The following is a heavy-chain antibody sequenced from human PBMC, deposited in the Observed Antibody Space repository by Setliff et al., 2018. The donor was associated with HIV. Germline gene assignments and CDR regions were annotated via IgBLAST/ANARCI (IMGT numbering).Heavy chain of an antibody. J-gene: IGHJ4*02. D-gene: IGHD3-3*01. CDR2: ISSSSSYI. V-gene: IGHV3-21*01. CDR1: GFTFSSYS. CDR3: AREGGYNFWSGYLDY. Sequence: GGSLRLSCAASGFTFSSYSMNWVRQAPGKGLEWVSSISSSSSYIYYADSVKGRFTISRDNAKNSLYLQMNSLRAEDTAVYYCAREGGYNFWSGYLDYWGQGTLVTVSS.